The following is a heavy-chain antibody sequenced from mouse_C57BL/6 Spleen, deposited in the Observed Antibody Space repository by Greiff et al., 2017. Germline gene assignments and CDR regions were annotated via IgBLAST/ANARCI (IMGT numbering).Heavy chain of an antibody. CDR1: GYTFTSYW. J-gene: IGHJ3*01. Sequence: QVQLQQPGAELVMPGASVKLSCKASGYTFTSYWMHWVKQRPGQGLEWIGEIDPSDSYTNYNQKFKGKSTLTVDKSSSTAYMQLSSLTSEDSAVYYCAREGSSGYEGFADWGQGTLVTVAA. CDR3: AREGSSGYEGFAD. D-gene: IGHD3-2*02. CDR2: IDPSDSYT. V-gene: IGHV1-69*01.